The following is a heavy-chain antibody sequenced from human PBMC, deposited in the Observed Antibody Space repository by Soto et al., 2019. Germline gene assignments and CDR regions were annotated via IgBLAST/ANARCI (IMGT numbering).Heavy chain of an antibody. D-gene: IGHD1-26*01. J-gene: IGHJ4*02. CDR3: ARRSSGSYYDY. Sequence: ESGGGLVQPGGSLRLSCAASGFTFSSYAMRWVRQAPVKGLEWVSAISGSGDSTYYADSVKGRFTISRDNSKNTLYLQMNSLRAEDTAVYYCARRSSGSYYDYWGQGTLVTVSS. V-gene: IGHV3-23*01. CDR2: ISGSGDST. CDR1: GFTFSSYA.